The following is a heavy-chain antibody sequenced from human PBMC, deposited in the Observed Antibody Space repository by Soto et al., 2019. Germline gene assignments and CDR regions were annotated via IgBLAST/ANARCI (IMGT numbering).Heavy chain of an antibody. CDR2: IYYNGST. CDR1: GGYF. V-gene: IGHV4-31*02. CDR3: ATDEYFGSEIYFYYYGMDV. D-gene: IGHD3-10*01. Sequence: GGYFWSWIRQYPGKGLEWIRHIYYNGSTYYNPSLKSRVTISIDTSKNQFSLRLTSVTAADTAVYYCATDEYFGSEIYFYYYGMDVWGQGTTVTVS. J-gene: IGHJ6*02.